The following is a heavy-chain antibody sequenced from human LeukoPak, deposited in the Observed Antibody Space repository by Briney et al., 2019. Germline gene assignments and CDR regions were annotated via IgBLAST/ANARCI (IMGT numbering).Heavy chain of an antibody. CDR1: GFTFSSYG. Sequence: GGSLRLSCAASGFTFSSYGMHWVRQAPGKGLEWVSYISSSSSTIYYADSVKGRFTISRDNAKNSLYLQMNSLRAEDTAVYYCATLEAPEVDTAMVRRDYWGQGTLVTVSS. CDR3: ATLEAPEVDTAMVRRDY. J-gene: IGHJ4*02. V-gene: IGHV3-48*04. D-gene: IGHD5-18*01. CDR2: ISSSSSTI.